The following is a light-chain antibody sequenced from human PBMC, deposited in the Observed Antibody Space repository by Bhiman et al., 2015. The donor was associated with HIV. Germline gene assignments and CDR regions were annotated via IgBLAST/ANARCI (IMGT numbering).Light chain of an antibody. CDR1: GSDVGGYNH. Sequence: CTGSGSDVGGYNHVSWYQQHPGKAPKLMIYDVSNRPSGVSNRFSGSKSGNTASLTISGLQAEDEADYYCSSLTSSLTYVFGTGTKVTVL. V-gene: IGLV2-14*03. CDR3: SSLTSSLTYV. J-gene: IGLJ1*01. CDR2: DVS.